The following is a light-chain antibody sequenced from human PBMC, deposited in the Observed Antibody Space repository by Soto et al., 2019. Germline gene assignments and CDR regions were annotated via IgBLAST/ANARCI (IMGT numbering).Light chain of an antibody. CDR3: QVWDVSTVHYV. CDR1: NIGSKT. V-gene: IGLV3-21*02. Sequence: SYDLTQPPSMSVAPGRTARIACWGNNIGSKTVHWYQQKAGQAPVLVVYDDSDRPSGIPERFSGSNSGNTATLTISRVEAGDEADYYCQVWDVSTVHYVFGTGTKVTVL. CDR2: DDS. J-gene: IGLJ1*01.